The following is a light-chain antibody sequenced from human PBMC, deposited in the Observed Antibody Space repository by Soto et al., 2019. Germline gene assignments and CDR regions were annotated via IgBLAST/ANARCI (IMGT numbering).Light chain of an antibody. J-gene: IGLJ3*02. V-gene: IGLV2-14*03. CDR3: SSYRTSHTRV. CDR1: SSGVGAYNY. CDR2: DVS. Sequence: QSALTQPASVSGSPGQSITISCTGTSSGVGAYNYVSWYQHHPGKAPKVMIFDVSDRPSGVSNRFSGSKSGNTASLTISGLQTEDEADYYCSSYRTSHTRVFGGGTKLTVL.